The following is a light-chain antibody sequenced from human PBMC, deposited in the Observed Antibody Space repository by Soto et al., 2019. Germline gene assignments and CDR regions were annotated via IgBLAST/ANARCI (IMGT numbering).Light chain of an antibody. CDR2: WAS. CDR3: QQHSSTPFT. Sequence: DRVLTQSPEALAVSMDERATINCKSSQSVLYTSNNKNYLTWYQQKPGQPPKLLIYWASTRESGVPDRFSGSGSGTDFTLTISSLQAEDVAVYYCQQHSSTPFTFGQGRRLENK. J-gene: IGKJ5*01. V-gene: IGKV4-1*01. CDR1: QSVLYTSNNKNY.